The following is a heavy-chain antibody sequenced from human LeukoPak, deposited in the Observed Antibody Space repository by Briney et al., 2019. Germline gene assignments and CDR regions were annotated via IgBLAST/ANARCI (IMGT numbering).Heavy chain of an antibody. CDR1: GFTFSSYW. Sequence: PGGSLRLSCAASGFTFSSYWMSWVRQAPGKGLEWVANIKQDGSEKYYVDSVKGRFTISRDNAKNSLYLQMNSLRAEDTAVYYCARGRSSSWYTIYYYYYMDVWGKGTTVTISS. J-gene: IGHJ6*03. V-gene: IGHV3-7*01. D-gene: IGHD6-13*01. CDR3: ARGRSSSWYTIYYYYYMDV. CDR2: IKQDGSEK.